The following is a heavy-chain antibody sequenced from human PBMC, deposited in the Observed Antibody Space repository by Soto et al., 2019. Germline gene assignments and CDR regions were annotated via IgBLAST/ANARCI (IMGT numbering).Heavy chain of an antibody. CDR3: ARGGHIVVVVAATPLDLDY. V-gene: IGHV3-33*01. D-gene: IGHD2-15*01. CDR2: IWYDGSNK. J-gene: IGHJ4*02. CDR1: GFTFSSYG. Sequence: GGSLRLSCAASGFTFSSYGMHWVRQAPGKGLEWVAVIWYDGSNKYYADSVKGRYTISRDNSKNTLYLQMNSLRAEDTAVYYCARGGHIVVVVAATPLDLDYWGQGTLVTVSS.